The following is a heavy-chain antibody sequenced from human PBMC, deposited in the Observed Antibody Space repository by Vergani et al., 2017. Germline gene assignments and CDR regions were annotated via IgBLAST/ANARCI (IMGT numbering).Heavy chain of an antibody. Sequence: QVQLQESGPGLVKPSETLSLTCAVYGGSFSGYYWSWIRQPPGKGLEWIGEIKHSGSTNYNPSLRSRVTISVDTSTNQFSLELSSVTAADTAVYYCARGGYGSGGRCYPTPADHNVLEYWGQGTLVTVSS. CDR3: ARGGYGSGGRCYPTPADHNVLEY. V-gene: IGHV4-34*01. D-gene: IGHD2-15*01. CDR2: IKHSGST. J-gene: IGHJ4*02. CDR1: GGSFSGYY.